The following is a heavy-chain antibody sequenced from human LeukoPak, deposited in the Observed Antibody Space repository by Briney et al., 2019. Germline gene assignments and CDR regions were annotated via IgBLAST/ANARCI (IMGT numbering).Heavy chain of an antibody. CDR1: GYTFTSYG. CDR2: VSAYNGNT. CDR3: ARVLTMVRGAFNWFDP. Sequence: GAPVEVSFQASGYTFTSYGISWVRQAPGQGLEWMGWVSAYNGNTNYAQKLQGRVTMTTDTSTSTAYMELRSLRSDDTAVYYCARVLTMVRGAFNWFDPWGQGTLVTVSS. V-gene: IGHV1-18*01. D-gene: IGHD3-10*01. J-gene: IGHJ5*02.